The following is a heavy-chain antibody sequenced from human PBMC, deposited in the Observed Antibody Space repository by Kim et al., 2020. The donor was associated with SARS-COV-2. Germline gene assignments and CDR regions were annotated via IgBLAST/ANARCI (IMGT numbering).Heavy chain of an antibody. V-gene: IGHV4-34*01. CDR1: GGSFSGYY. J-gene: IGHJ4*01. D-gene: IGHD3-22*01. CDR3: ARGLRKITLIIVVATSESVYFDY. CDR2: INHRGST. Sequence: SETLSLTCAVYGGSFSGYYWSWIRQAPGKGLEWIGEINHRGSTNYNPSLKSRVTVSADSSKSQFSLKLSSVTAADTAVYYCARGLRKITLIIVVATSESVYFDYWGHGTLVTVSS.